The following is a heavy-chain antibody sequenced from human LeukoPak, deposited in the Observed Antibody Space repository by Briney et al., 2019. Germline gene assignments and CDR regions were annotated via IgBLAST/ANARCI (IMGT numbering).Heavy chain of an antibody. J-gene: IGHJ3*02. CDR1: GYTFTGYY. CDR3: ATGVGATPGDAFDI. D-gene: IGHD1-26*01. CDR2: INPNSGGT. Sequence: ASVKVSCEASGYTFTGYYMHWVRQAPGQGLEWMGWINPNSGGTNYAQKFQGRVTMTRDTSISTAYMELSRLRSDDTAVYYCATGVGATPGDAFDIWGQGTMVTVSS. V-gene: IGHV1-2*02.